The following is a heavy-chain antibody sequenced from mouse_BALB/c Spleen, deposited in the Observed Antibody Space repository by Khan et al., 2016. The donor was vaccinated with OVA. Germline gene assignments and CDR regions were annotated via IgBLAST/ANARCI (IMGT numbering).Heavy chain of an antibody. CDR3: ARWPRGY. Sequence: VPLQQSGAELVKPGASVKLSCTASGFNIKDNYMHWVKQRPEQGLEWIGRIDPANGNTEYDPKFQGKATITADTSSNTAYLQLSSLPSEDTAVYYCARWPRGYWGQGTTLTVSS. V-gene: IGHV14-3*02. J-gene: IGHJ2*01. CDR1: GFNIKDNY. CDR2: IDPANGNT.